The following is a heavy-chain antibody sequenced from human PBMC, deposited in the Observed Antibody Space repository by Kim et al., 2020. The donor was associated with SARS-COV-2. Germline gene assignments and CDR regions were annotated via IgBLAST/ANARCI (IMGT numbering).Heavy chain of an antibody. CDR3: ARGSSWATAGHFDS. Sequence: SETLSLTCTVSGASITTYYWNWIRRPAGKGLEWIGRIYGGTTNYNPSLMSRVTMSVDTSKNQFSLNLNSMTAADTAVYYCARGSSWATAGHFDSWGQGA. CDR1: GASITTYY. J-gene: IGHJ4*02. D-gene: IGHD6-13*01. V-gene: IGHV4-4*07. CDR2: IYGGTT.